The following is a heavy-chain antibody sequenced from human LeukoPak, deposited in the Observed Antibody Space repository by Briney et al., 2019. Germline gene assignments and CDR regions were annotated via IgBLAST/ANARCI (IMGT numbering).Heavy chain of an antibody. J-gene: IGHJ3*01. CDR2: IRSTIYGGTT. V-gene: IGHV3-49*04. CDR3: TRDYPASFDV. CDR1: GFNFGDFA. Sequence: GRSLRLSCTVSGFNFGDFATSWVRQAPGKGLEWLGFIRSTIYGGTTDYAASVKGRFTISRDDSKSIAYLQMNSLKTEDTAMYYCTRDYPASFDVWGQGTLVTVSS.